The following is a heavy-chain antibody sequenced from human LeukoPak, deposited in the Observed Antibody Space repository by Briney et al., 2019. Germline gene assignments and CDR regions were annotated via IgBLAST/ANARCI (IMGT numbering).Heavy chain of an antibody. CDR1: GDTFTTYD. Sequence: ASVKVSCNISGDTFTTYDINWVRQATGQGLEWMGWMNPKSGNTVYAQKFQGRLTLTRDISISTAYMELSSLRSENTAVYFCARAITIFDYYYMDVWGKGTTVTVSS. V-gene: IGHV1-8*01. CDR3: ARAITIFDYYYMDV. D-gene: IGHD3-3*01. CDR2: MNPKSGNT. J-gene: IGHJ6*03.